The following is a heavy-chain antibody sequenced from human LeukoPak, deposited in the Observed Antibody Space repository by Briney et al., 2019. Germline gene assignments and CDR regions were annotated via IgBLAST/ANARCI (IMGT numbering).Heavy chain of an antibody. CDR2: INHSGST. J-gene: IGHJ4*02. D-gene: IGHD1-1*01. CDR1: GFIFSSYS. V-gene: IGHV4-34*01. CDR3: ARGNLEDTIFDY. Sequence: GSLRLSCAASGFIFSSYSMNWVRQPPGKGLEWIGEINHSGSTNYNPSLKSRVTISVDTSKNQFSLKLSSVTAADTAVYYCARGNLEDTIFDYWGQGTLVTVSS.